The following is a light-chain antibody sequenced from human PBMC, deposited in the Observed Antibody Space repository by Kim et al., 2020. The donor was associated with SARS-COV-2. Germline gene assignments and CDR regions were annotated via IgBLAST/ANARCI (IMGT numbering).Light chain of an antibody. J-gene: IGKJ1*01. V-gene: IGKV3-15*01. Sequence: DIVMTQSPATLSVSPGESATLSCRASQSVGNNVAWYQLKPGHAPRLLISAASSRATGVPPRFSGSESGTEFTLTITRLQAEDFAIYSCQPYVSRPTTFGQGTKVDIK. CDR1: QSVGNN. CDR3: QPYVSRPTT. CDR2: AAS.